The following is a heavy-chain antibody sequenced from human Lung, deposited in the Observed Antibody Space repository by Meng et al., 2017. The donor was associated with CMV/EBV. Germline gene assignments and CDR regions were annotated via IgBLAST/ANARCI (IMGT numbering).Heavy chain of an antibody. CDR2: IIPIIGIT. Sequence: SVXVSXKASGSSFGNYGISWVRQAPGQGLEWMGVIIPIIGITKYAQRFQGRVTITADTSTSTAYMELSSLRSEDTAMYYCARERDSSSWFDGYWGQGTLVIVSS. J-gene: IGHJ4*02. D-gene: IGHD6-13*01. V-gene: IGHV1-69*10. CDR1: GSSFGNYG. CDR3: ARERDSSSWFDGY.